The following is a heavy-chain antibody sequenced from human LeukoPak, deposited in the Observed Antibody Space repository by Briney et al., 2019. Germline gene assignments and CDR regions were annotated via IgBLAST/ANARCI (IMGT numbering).Heavy chain of an antibody. V-gene: IGHV3-48*01. D-gene: IGHD2-8*01. CDR2: ISSSSSTI. CDR3: ARGNGRQPAPRRSYFDY. J-gene: IGHJ4*02. CDR1: GFTFSSYS. Sequence: GGSLRLSCAASGFTFSSYSMNWVRQAPGKGLEWVSYISSSSSTIYYADSVKGRFTISRDNAKNSLYLQMNSLRAEDTAVYYCARGNGRQPAPRRSYFDYWGQGTLVTVSS.